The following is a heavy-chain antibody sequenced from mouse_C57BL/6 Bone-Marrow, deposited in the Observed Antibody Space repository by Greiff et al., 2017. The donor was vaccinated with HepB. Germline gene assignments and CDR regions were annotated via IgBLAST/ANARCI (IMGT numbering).Heavy chain of an antibody. D-gene: IGHD1-1*01. J-gene: IGHJ1*03. CDR3: VRNYGSSYSSYWYFDV. CDR1: GFTFNTYA. Sequence: DVKLVESGGGLVQPKGSLKLSCAASGFTFNTYAMHWVRQAPGKGLEWVARIRSKSSNYATYYADSVKDRFTISRDDLQSMIYLQMNNLKTEDTAMYYCVRNYGSSYSSYWYFDVWGTGTTVTVSS. CDR2: IRSKSSNYAT. V-gene: IGHV10-3*01.